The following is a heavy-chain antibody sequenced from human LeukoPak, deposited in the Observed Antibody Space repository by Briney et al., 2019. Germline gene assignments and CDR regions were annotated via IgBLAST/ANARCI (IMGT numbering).Heavy chain of an antibody. J-gene: IGHJ4*02. CDR2: INPNSGGT. Sequence: ASVKVSCKASGYTFTGYYMHWVRQAPGQGLEWMGWINPNSGGTNYAQKFQGRVTMTRDTSISTAYMELSRLRSDDTAAYYCARGLVVVVPAAIPPTHFDYWGQGTLVTVSS. D-gene: IGHD2-2*02. V-gene: IGHV1-2*02. CDR3: ARGLVVVVPAAIPPTHFDY. CDR1: GYTFTGYY.